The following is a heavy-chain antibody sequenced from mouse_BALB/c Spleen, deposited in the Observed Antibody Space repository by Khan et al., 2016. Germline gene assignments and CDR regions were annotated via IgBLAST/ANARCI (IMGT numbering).Heavy chain of an antibody. CDR3: NAIYYGSDVYFDY. Sequence: VQLQQSGAELVRSGASVKLSCTASVFNIKDYYMHWVKQRPEQGLEWIGWIDPENGDTEYAPKFQGTATMTADTSSNAAYLQFSSLTSEDSAVYYCNAIYYGSDVYFDYWGQGTTLTVSS. CDR1: VFNIKDYY. V-gene: IGHV14-4*02. J-gene: IGHJ2*01. CDR2: IDPENGDT. D-gene: IGHD1-1*01.